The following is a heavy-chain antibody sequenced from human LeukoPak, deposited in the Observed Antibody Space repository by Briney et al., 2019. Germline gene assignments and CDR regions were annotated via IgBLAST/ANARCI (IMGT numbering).Heavy chain of an antibody. CDR3: ARAQGWFDP. V-gene: IGHV4-34*01. J-gene: IGHJ5*02. CDR1: GRSFSGYY. CDR2: INHSGST. Sequence: PSETLSLTCAVYGRSFSGYYWSWIRQPPGKGLEWIGEINHSGSTNYNPSLKSRVTISVDTSKNQFSLKLSSVTAADTAVYYCARAQGWFDPWGQGTLVTVSS.